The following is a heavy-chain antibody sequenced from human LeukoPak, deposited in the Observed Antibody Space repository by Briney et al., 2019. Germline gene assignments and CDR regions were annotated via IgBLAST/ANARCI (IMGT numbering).Heavy chain of an antibody. CDR2: INPNSGGT. J-gene: IGHJ4*02. CDR1: GYTFTGYY. Sequence: ASLKVSCKASGYTFTGYYIHWVRQAPGQGLEWLGWINPNSGGTNYAQKFQGRVTMTRDTSINTAYMELNRLRLDDTAVYYCARPDYCSGNYYYFEYWGQGTLVTVSS. V-gene: IGHV1-2*02. CDR3: ARPDYCSGNYYYFEY. D-gene: IGHD3-10*01.